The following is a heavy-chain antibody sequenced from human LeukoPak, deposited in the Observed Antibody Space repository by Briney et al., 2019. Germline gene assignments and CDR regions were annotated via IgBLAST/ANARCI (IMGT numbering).Heavy chain of an antibody. J-gene: IGHJ4*02. Sequence: SVKLTCTASGGSFTSYAISWVRLAPAQGLGWMGRIIPILGIANYAQKFQGRVTITADKSTSTAYMELSSLRSEDTAVYYCARDRRDGYNRLLDYWGQGTLVTVSS. D-gene: IGHD5-24*01. V-gene: IGHV1-69*04. CDR3: ARDRRDGYNRLLDY. CDR1: GGSFTSYA. CDR2: IIPILGIA.